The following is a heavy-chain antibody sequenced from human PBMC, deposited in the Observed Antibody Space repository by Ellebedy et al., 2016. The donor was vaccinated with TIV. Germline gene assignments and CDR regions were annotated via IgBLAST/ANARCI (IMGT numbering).Heavy chain of an antibody. CDR3: ARHFFVGWYYYYGMDV. Sequence: GESLKISCNGSGYSFTSYWIGWVRQMPGKGLEWMGRIDPSDSYTNYSPSFQGHVTISADKSISTAYLQWSSLKASDTAMYYCARHFFVGWYYYYGMDVWGQGTTVTVSS. J-gene: IGHJ6*02. CDR2: IDPSDSYT. V-gene: IGHV5-10-1*01. CDR1: GYSFTSYW. D-gene: IGHD3-3*02.